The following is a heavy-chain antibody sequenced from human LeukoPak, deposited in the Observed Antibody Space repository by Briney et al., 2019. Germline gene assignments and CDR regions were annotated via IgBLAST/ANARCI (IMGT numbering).Heavy chain of an antibody. D-gene: IGHD5-24*01. CDR3: ARAFRDVIFDS. V-gene: IGHV3-9*01. J-gene: IGHJ4*02. CDR1: GFTFDDYA. Sequence: PGGSLRLSCAASGFTFDDYAMHWVRQAPGKGLEWVSGISWNSGSIGYADSVKGRFTISRDNAKNSLYLQMNSLRAEDTAVYYCARAFRDVIFDSWGQGTLVTVSS. CDR2: ISWNSGSI.